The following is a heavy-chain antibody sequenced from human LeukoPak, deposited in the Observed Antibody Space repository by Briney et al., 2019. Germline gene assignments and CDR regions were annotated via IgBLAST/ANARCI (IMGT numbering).Heavy chain of an antibody. V-gene: IGHV3-33*01. CDR3: ARDRGTYGVLNY. CDR1: GFTFSSYG. J-gene: IGHJ4*02. D-gene: IGHD3-3*01. Sequence: GRSLRLSCAASGFTFSSYGMHWVRQAPGKGLEGVAVIWYDGSNKYYADSVKGRFTISRDNSKNTLYLQMNSLRAEDTAVYYCARDRGTYGVLNYWGQGTLVSVSS. CDR2: IWYDGSNK.